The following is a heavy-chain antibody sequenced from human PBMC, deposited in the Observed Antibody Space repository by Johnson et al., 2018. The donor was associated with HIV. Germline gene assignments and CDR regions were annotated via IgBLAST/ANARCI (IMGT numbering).Heavy chain of an antibody. Sequence: EVQLVESGGGLVQPGGSLRLSCAASGFTFDDYAMHWVRQAPGKGLEWVSGISWNSGSIGYADSVKGRFTISRDNAKNSLYLQMNSLRAEDTALYYCAKDHAAAEGSEGAFDIWGQGTMVTVSS. J-gene: IGHJ3*02. CDR2: ISWNSGSI. CDR3: AKDHAAAEGSEGAFDI. D-gene: IGHD6-13*01. CDR1: GFTFDDYA. V-gene: IGHV3-9*01.